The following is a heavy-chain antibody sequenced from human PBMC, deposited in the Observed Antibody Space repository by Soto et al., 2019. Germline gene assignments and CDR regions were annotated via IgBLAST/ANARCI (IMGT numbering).Heavy chain of an antibody. J-gene: IGHJ4*02. CDR2: AYHNGLT. CDR1: GDSITSNVW. CDR3: ARDAALPGDADRFDY. Sequence: PSETLSLTCAVSGDSITSNVWWSWIRQSPGKGLEWIGEAYHNGLTNYNPSLKSRVTMSTDTSKNQFSLKLTSVTAADTAMYYCARDAALPGDADRFDYWGQGTLVTVSS. D-gene: IGHD2-15*01. V-gene: IGHV4-4*02.